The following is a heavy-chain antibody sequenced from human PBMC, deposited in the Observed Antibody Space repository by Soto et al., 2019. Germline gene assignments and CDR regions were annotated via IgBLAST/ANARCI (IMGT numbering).Heavy chain of an antibody. Sequence: TSETLSLTCTVSGGSISSYYWSWIRQPAGEGLEWIGRIYTSGSTHYNPSLKSRFTMSVDTSKNQFSLKLSSVTAADTAVYYCARDLPQTGTAFYGMDVWGQGTKVTVSS. V-gene: IGHV4-4*07. D-gene: IGHD1-7*01. J-gene: IGHJ6*02. CDR2: IYTSGST. CDR3: ARDLPQTGTAFYGMDV. CDR1: GGSISSYY.